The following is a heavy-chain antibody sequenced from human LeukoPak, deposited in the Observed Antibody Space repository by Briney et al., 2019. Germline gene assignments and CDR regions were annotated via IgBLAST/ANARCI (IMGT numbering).Heavy chain of an antibody. J-gene: IGHJ4*02. CDR1: GLTFSGYD. V-gene: IGHV3-23*01. CDR2: ISGSGGST. D-gene: IGHD5-18*01. CDR3: AKPVEYSYDLFDY. Sequence: GGSLRLSCAASGLTFSGYDMRWVRQAPGKGLEWVSAISGSGGSTYYADSVKGRFTISRDNSKNTLYLQMNSLRAEDTAVYYCAKPVEYSYDLFDYWGQGTLVTVSS.